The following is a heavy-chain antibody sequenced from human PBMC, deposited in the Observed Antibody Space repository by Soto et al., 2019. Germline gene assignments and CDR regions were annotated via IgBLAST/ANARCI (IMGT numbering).Heavy chain of an antibody. CDR1: GGSISSGGYY. J-gene: IGHJ3*02. D-gene: IGHD3-10*01. CDR3: PRDRGTGYYLTAFDI. CDR2: IYYSGST. V-gene: IGHV4-31*03. Sequence: SETLSLTCTVSGGSISSGGYYWSWIRQHPGKGLEWVGYIYYSGSTYYNPSLKSRVTISVDTSKNQFSLKLSSVTAADTAVYYCPRDRGTGYYLTAFDIWGQGTMVTVSS.